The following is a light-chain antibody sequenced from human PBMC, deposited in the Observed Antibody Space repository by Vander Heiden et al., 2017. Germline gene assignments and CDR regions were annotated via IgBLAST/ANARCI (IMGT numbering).Light chain of an antibody. CDR2: GAS. V-gene: IGKV3-15*01. J-gene: IGKJ1*01. Sequence: EIVMTQSPATLSVSPGERATLSCRASQSVSSNLAWYQQKPGQAPRLLIYGASTRAPGIPARFSGSGSGTEFTRTISSLQSEDFAVYYCQQYNNWPPNWTFGQGTKVEIK. CDR1: QSVSSN. CDR3: QQYNNWPPNWT.